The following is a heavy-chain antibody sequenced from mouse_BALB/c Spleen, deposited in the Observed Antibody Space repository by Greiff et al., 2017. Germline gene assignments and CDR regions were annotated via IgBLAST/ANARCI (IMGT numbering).Heavy chain of an antibody. CDR1: GFNIKDYY. D-gene: IGHD2-10*02. V-gene: IGHV14-1*02. CDR2: IDPENGNT. J-gene: IGHJ3*01. Sequence: VQLQQSGAELVRPGALVKLSCKASGFNIKDYYMHWVKQRPEQGLEWIGWIDPENGNTIYDPKFQGKASITADTSSNTAYLQLSSLTSEDTAVYYCARWYGNYVAYWGQGTLVTVSA. CDR3: ARWYGNYVAY.